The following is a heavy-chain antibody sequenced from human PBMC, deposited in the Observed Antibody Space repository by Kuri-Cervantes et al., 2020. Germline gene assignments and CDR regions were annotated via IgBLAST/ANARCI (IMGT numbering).Heavy chain of an antibody. CDR1: GFTFSDYY. CDR2: ISSSGSTI. Sequence: GGSLRLSCAASGFTFSDYYMSWIRQAPGKGLEWVSYISSSGSTIYYADSVKGRFTISRDNAENSLYLQMNSLRAEDTAVYYCARDAGDGSYVAIDYWGQGTLVTVSS. J-gene: IGHJ4*02. V-gene: IGHV3-11*01. D-gene: IGHD1-26*01. CDR3: ARDAGDGSYVAIDY.